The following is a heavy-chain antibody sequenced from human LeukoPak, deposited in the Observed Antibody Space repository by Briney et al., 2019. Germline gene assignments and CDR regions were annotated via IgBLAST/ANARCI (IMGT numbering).Heavy chain of an antibody. V-gene: IGHV1-18*01. J-gene: IGHJ4*02. D-gene: IGHD6-6*01. Sequence: GASVKVSCKASGYTFTSYGISWVRQAPGQGLEWMGWISAYNGNTNYAQKLQGRVTMTTDTSTSTAYMELRSLRSDDTAVYYCARDQAQPSSSPFDYWGQGTLVTVSS. CDR3: ARDQAQPSSSPFDY. CDR2: ISAYNGNT. CDR1: GYTFTSYG.